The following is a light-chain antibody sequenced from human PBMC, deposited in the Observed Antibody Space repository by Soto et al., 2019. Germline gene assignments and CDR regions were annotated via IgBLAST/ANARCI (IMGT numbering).Light chain of an antibody. CDR2: LEGSGSY. J-gene: IGLJ3*02. CDR1: SGHSSYI. V-gene: IGLV4-60*02. CDR3: ETWDSNTRV. Sequence: QPVLTQSSSASASLGSSVKLTCTLSSGHSSYIIAWHQQQPGEAPRYLMKLEGSGSYNKGSGVPDCFSGSSSGADRYLTISNLQFEVEADYSCETWDSNTRVFGGGTKLTVL.